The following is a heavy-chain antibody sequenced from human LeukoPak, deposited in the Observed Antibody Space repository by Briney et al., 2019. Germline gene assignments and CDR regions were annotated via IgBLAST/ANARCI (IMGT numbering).Heavy chain of an antibody. CDR2: MNPNSGNT. J-gene: IGHJ5*02. D-gene: IGHD2-2*01. CDR3: ARVVEDIVVVPAATNWFDP. Sequence: ASVKVSCKASGYTFTSYDINWVRQATGQGLEWMGWMNPNSGNTGYAQKFQGRVTMTRNTSISTAYMELSSLRSEDTAVYYCARVVEDIVVVPAATNWFDPWGQGTLVTVSS. CDR1: GYTFTSYD. V-gene: IGHV1-8*01.